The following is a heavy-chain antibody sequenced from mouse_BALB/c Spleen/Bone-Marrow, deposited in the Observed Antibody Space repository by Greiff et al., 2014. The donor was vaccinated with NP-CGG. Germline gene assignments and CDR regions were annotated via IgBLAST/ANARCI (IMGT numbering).Heavy chain of an antibody. D-gene: IGHD2-4*01. CDR3: ATMITDWYFDV. CDR2: IDPANGNT. Sequence: VDVKQSGAELVKPGASVKLSCTASGFNIKDTYMHWVKRRPEQGLEWIGRIDPANGNTKYDPKFQGKATITADTSSNTAYLQLSSLTSEDTAVYYCATMITDWYFDVWGAGTTVTVSS. V-gene: IGHV14-3*02. J-gene: IGHJ1*01. CDR1: GFNIKDTY.